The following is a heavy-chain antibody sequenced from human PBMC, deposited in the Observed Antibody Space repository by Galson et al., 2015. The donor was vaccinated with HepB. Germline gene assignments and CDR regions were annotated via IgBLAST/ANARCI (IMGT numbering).Heavy chain of an antibody. D-gene: IGHD6-19*01. CDR2: TYYRSKWFN. V-gene: IGHV6-1*01. CDR3: AGSSGWYHPFFDC. Sequence: CAISGDSVSSNSAAWNWIRQSPSRGLEWLGRTYYRSKWFNEYAVSVKSRIIINPDTSKNQFSLQLNSVTPEDTAVYYCAGSSGWYHPFFDCWGQGTLVTASS. J-gene: IGHJ4*02. CDR1: GDSVSSNSAA.